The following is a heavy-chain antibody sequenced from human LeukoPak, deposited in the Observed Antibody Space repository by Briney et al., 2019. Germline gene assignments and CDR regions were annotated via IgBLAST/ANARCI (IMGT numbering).Heavy chain of an antibody. CDR3: ARETGGSGSYGLDY. D-gene: IGHD3-10*01. J-gene: IGHJ4*02. V-gene: IGHV3-23*01. CDR1: GFTFSTYA. Sequence: GGSLRLSCAASGFTFSTYAMTWVPQAPGKGLEWVSSISGSGDSTFYADSVKGRFTISRDNSKNTLYLQMNSLRAEDTAVYYCARETGGSGSYGLDYWGQGTLVTVSS. CDR2: ISGSGDST.